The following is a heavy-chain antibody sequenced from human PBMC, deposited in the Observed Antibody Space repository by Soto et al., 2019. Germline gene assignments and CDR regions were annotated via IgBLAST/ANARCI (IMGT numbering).Heavy chain of an antibody. Sequence: ASVKVSCKASGYTFTSYGISWVRQAPGQGLEWMGWISAYNGNTNYAQKLQGRVTMTTDTSTSTAYMELRSLRSDDTAVYYCAGVTYYDILTGYSPHNWFDPWGQGTLVTVSS. CDR3: AGVTYYDILTGYSPHNWFDP. V-gene: IGHV1-18*01. J-gene: IGHJ5*02. D-gene: IGHD3-9*01. CDR2: ISAYNGNT. CDR1: GYTFTSYG.